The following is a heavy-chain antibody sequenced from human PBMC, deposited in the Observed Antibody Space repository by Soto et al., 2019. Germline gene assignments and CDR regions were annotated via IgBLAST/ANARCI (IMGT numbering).Heavy chain of an antibody. CDR3: PRVAGISYWYHMGV. CDR1: GVSLKTYY. CDR2: IFSSGSP. J-gene: IGHJ6*03. D-gene: IGHD1-20*01. V-gene: IGHV4-59*01. Sequence: QVHLQESGPGLVRPSETLSLTCTVSGVSLKTYYWSWIRLPPGGGLEWIGYIFSSGSPNYNPSLRSRVTMAEEPSNCEFSLSMNSLPAAYTSCYYCPRVAGISYWYHMGVWGKGTSVTVSS.